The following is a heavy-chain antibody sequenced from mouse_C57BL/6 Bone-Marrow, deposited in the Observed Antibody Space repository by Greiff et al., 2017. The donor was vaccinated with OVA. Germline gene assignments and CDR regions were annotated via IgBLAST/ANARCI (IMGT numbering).Heavy chain of an antibody. CDR2: ISDGGSYT. CDR3: ARTYSPYAMDY. Sequence: EVQVVESGGGLVKPGGSLNLSCAASGFTFSSYAMSWVRQTPEKRLEWVATISDGGSYTYYPDNVKGRFTISRDNAKNNLYLQMSHLKSEDTAMYYCARTYSPYAMDYWGQGTSVTVSS. J-gene: IGHJ4*01. D-gene: IGHD2-12*01. V-gene: IGHV5-4*01. CDR1: GFTFSSYA.